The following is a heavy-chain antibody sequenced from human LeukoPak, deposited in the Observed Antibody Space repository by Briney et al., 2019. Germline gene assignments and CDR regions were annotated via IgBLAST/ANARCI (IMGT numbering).Heavy chain of an antibody. V-gene: IGHV3-73*01. CDR1: GFTFSGSA. CDR3: TSAGYSSSWHFEY. D-gene: IGHD6-13*01. CDR2: IRSKANSYAT. Sequence: GGSLKLSCAASGFTFSGSAMHWVRQASGKGLELVGRIRSKANSYATAYAASVKGRFTISRDDSKNTAYLQMNSLKTEDTAVYYCTSAGYSSSWHFEYWGQGTLVTVSS. J-gene: IGHJ4*02.